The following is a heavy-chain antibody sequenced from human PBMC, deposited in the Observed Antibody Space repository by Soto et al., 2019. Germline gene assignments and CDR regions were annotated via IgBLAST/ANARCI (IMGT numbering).Heavy chain of an antibody. CDR3: ASAITGYYYYGMDV. Sequence: PSETLSLTCAVSGGSISSGGYSWSWIRQPPGKGLEWIGYIYHSGSTYYNPSLKSRVTISVDRSKNQFSLKLSSVTAADTAVYYCASAITGYYYYGMDVWGQGTTVTVSS. D-gene: IGHD2-21*01. J-gene: IGHJ6*02. V-gene: IGHV4-30-2*01. CDR1: GGSISSGGYS. CDR2: IYHSGST.